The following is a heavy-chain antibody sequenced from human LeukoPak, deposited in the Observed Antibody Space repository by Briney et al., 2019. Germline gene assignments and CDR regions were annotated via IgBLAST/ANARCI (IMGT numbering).Heavy chain of an antibody. V-gene: IGHV4-30-4*08. D-gene: IGHD1-26*01. CDR1: GGSISSGDYY. J-gene: IGHJ4*02. Sequence: SQTLSLTCTVSGGSISSGDYYWSWIRQPPGKGLEWIGYIYYSGNTYYNPSLKSRVTMSLGTSKNQIFLKLSSVTAADTAVYYCARERSGSYPFDYWGQGTLVTVSS. CDR3: ARERSGSYPFDY. CDR2: IYYSGNT.